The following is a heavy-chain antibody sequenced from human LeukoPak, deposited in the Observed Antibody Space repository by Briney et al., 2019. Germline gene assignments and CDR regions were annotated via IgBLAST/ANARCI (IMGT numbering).Heavy chain of an antibody. CDR1: GYTFTSYY. V-gene: IGHV1-46*01. J-gene: IGHJ5*02. Sequence: ASVKVSCKASGYTFTSYYMHWVRQAPGQGLEWMGIINPSGGSTSYAQKFQGRVTMTRDTSTSTVYMELSSLRSEDTAVYYCARQRPGNFWSGYSINWFDPWGQGTLVTVSS. CDR3: ARQRPGNFWSGYSINWFDP. CDR2: INPSGGST. D-gene: IGHD3-3*01.